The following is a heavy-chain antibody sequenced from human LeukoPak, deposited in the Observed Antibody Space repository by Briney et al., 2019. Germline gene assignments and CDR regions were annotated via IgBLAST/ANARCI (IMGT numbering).Heavy chain of an antibody. CDR2: ISAYNGNT. CDR1: GYTFTSYG. Sequence: ASVKVSCKASGYTFTSYGISWVRQAPGQGLEWMGWISAYNGNTNYAQKLQGRVTMTTDTSTSTAYMELRSLRSDDTAVYYCARDLGYDSSGYLPYYFDYWGQGTLVTVSS. CDR3: ARDLGYDSSGYLPYYFDY. V-gene: IGHV1-18*01. D-gene: IGHD3-22*01. J-gene: IGHJ4*02.